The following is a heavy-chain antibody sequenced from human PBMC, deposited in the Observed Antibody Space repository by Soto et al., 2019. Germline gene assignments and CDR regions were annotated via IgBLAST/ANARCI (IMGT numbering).Heavy chain of an antibody. CDR2: IIPILGIA. Sequence: QVQLVQSGAEVKKPGSSVKVSCKASGGTFSSYPISWVRQAPGQGLEWMGRIIPILGIANYAQKFQGRVTITADKSTSTAYMELSSLRSEDTAVYYCARGGSTDDAFDIWGQGTMVTVSS. D-gene: IGHD2-15*01. J-gene: IGHJ3*02. V-gene: IGHV1-69*02. CDR1: GGTFSSYP. CDR3: ARGGSTDDAFDI.